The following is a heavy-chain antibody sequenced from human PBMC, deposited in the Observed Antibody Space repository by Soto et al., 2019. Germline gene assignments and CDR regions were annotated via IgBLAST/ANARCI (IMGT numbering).Heavy chain of an antibody. V-gene: IGHV3-30-3*01. D-gene: IGHD5-18*01. Sequence: PGGSLRLSCVVSGFTFSNYAIHWVRQAPGKGLEWVAVTSYDGSNKYYADSVKGRFTISRDNSKNTLHLQMNSLRAEDTAVYYCARERGVKAYRRVDAVIIDYWGQGT. CDR2: TSYDGSNK. J-gene: IGHJ4*02. CDR3: ARERGVKAYRRVDAVIIDY. CDR1: GFTFSNYA.